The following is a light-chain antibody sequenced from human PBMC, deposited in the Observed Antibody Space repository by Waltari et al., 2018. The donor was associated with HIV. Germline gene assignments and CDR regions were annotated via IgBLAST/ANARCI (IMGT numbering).Light chain of an antibody. V-gene: IGLV1-44*01. J-gene: IGLJ3*02. CDR1: SSNIGTHT. CDR3: ASWDDSLNGRV. Sequence: QSVLTQPPSASGTPGQRVTISCSGSSSNIGTHTVSWYQQLPGTAPNLLLYDNNKRPAGVPDRFSGSKSGTSASLAISGLQSEDEADYYCASWDDSLNGRVFGGGTKLTVL. CDR2: DNN.